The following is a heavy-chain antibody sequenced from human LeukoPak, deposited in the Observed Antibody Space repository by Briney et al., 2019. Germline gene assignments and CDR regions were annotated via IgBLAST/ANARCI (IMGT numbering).Heavy chain of an antibody. CDR3: ARLGYGRALGAFDI. Sequence: PGGSLRLSCAASGFTVSSNYMSWVRQAPGKGLEWVSVIYSGGSTHYADSVKGRFTISRDNSKNTLYLQMNSLRAEDTAVYYCARLGYGRALGAFDIWGQGTMVTVSS. V-gene: IGHV3-53*01. D-gene: IGHD5-18*01. CDR2: IYSGGST. J-gene: IGHJ3*02. CDR1: GFTVSSNY.